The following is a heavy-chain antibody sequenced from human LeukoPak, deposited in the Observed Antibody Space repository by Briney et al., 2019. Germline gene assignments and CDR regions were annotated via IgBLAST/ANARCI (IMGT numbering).Heavy chain of an antibody. Sequence: GGSLRLSCAASGFTFSSYAMHWVRQAPGKGLEWVAFIRYDGSNKYYADSVKGRFTISRDNAKNTLYLQMNSLRAEDTAVYYCAREPLYYYGSGPFDYWGQGTLVTVSS. V-gene: IGHV3-30*02. CDR3: AREPLYYYGSGPFDY. CDR1: GFTFSSYA. J-gene: IGHJ4*02. CDR2: IRYDGSNK. D-gene: IGHD3-10*01.